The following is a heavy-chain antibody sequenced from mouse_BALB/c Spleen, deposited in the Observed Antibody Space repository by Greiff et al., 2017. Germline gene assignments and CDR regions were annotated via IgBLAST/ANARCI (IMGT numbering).Heavy chain of an antibody. D-gene: IGHD2-10*02. V-gene: IGHV3-6*02. CDR1: GYSITSGYY. Sequence: EVKLVESGPGLVKPSQSLSLTCSVTGYSITSGYYWNWIRQFPGNKLEWMGYISYDGSNNYNPSLKNRISITRDTSKNQFFLKLNSVTTEDTATYYCAVYDYDAMDYWGQGTSVTVSS. CDR2: ISYDGSN. CDR3: AVYDYDAMDY. J-gene: IGHJ4*01.